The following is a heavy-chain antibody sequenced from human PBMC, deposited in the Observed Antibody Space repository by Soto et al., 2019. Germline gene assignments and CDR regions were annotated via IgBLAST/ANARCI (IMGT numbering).Heavy chain of an antibody. CDR3: ARHILVTGTRGFDF. V-gene: IGHV4-4*02. CDR1: GDSLSGTYW. CDR2: ISYSGTT. D-gene: IGHD6-19*01. J-gene: IGHJ4*02. Sequence: QVQLQESGPGLVKPSETLSLTCAVSGDSLSGTYWWSWVRQAPGGGLQWIGEISYSGTTHYDPSLMSRVTISMDKSRSEFSLTLISVTAADSASYYCARHILVTGTRGFDFWGQGILFTVSS.